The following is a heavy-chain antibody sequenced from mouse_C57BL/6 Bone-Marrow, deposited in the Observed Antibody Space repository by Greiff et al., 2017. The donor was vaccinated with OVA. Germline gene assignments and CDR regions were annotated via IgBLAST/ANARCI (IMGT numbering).Heavy chain of an antibody. CDR2: INPNNGGT. CDR1: GYTFTDYY. D-gene: IGHD1-1*01. CDR3: AMGRYYYGSSPLDY. J-gene: IGHJ2*01. Sequence: VQLQQSGPELVKPGASVKISCKASGYTFTDYYMNWVKQSHGKSLEWIGDINPNNGGTSYNQKFKGKATLTVDKSSSTAYMELRSLTSEDSAVYYCAMGRYYYGSSPLDYWGQGTTLTVSS. V-gene: IGHV1-26*01.